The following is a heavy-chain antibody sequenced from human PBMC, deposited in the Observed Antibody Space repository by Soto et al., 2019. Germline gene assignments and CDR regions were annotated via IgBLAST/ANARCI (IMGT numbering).Heavy chain of an antibody. CDR3: AIGSITMVRGVIERYFQH. CDR2: IGTAGDT. CDR1: GFTFSSYD. J-gene: IGHJ1*01. V-gene: IGHV3-13*01. Sequence: GGSLRLSCAASGFTFSSYDMHWVRQATGKGLEWVSAIGTAGDTYYPGSVKGRFTISRENAKNSLYLQMNSLRAEDTAVYYCAIGSITMVRGVIERYFQHWGQGTLVTVSS. D-gene: IGHD3-10*01.